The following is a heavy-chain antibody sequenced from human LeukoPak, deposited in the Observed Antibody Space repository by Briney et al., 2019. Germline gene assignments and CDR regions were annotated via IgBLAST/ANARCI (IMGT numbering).Heavy chain of an antibody. V-gene: IGHV4-39*07. D-gene: IGHD3-3*01. CDR2: IYYSGST. J-gene: IGHJ5*02. CDR3: ARWYYDFWSGSRWFDP. Sequence: SETLSLTCTVSGGSISSYYWGWIRQPPGKGLEWIGSIYYSGSTYYNPSLKSRVTISIDTSKNQSSLKLSSVTAADTAVYYCARWYYDFWSGSRWFDPWGQGTLVTVSS. CDR1: GGSISSYY.